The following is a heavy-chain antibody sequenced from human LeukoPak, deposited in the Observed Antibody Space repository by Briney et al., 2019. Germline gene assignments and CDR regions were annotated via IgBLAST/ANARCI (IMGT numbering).Heavy chain of an antibody. CDR2: ISYDGSNK. J-gene: IGHJ4*02. CDR3: ARDPSSSGWYGYYFDY. V-gene: IGHV3-30-3*01. D-gene: IGHD6-19*01. Sequence: PGRSLRLSCAASGFTFSSYAMHWVRQAPGKGLEWVAVISYDGSNKYYADSVKGRFTIFRDNSKNTLYLQMNSLRAEDTAVYYCARDPSSSGWYGYYFDYWGQGTLVSVSS. CDR1: GFTFSSYA.